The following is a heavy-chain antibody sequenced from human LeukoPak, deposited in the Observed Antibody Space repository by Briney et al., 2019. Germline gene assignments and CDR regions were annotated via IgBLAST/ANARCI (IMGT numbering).Heavy chain of an antibody. D-gene: IGHD4-17*01. CDR1: GFTFSDYY. V-gene: IGHV3-11*01. CDR3: ARGTVATGDGMDV. CDR2: ISSSGSTI. Sequence: PGGSLRLSCAAAGFTFSDYYMRWVRLAPGKGLEWVSYISSSGSTIYYADSVKGRFTISRDNAKNSLYLQMNSLRAEDTAVYYCARGTVATGDGMDVWGQGTTVTVSS. J-gene: IGHJ6*02.